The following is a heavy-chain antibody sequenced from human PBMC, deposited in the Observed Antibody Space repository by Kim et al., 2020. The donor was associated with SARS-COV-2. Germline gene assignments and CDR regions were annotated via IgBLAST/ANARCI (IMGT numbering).Heavy chain of an antibody. CDR1: GGSISSSSYY. D-gene: IGHD3-10*01. J-gene: IGHJ4*02. CDR3: ARGGITMVQGVIMFDY. Sequence: SETLSLTCTVSGGSISSSSYYWGWIRQPPGKGLEWIGSIYYSGSTYYNPSLKSRVTISVDTSKNQFSLKLSSVTAADTAVYYCARGGITMVQGVIMFDYWGQGTLVTVSS. V-gene: IGHV4-39*01. CDR2: IYYSGST.